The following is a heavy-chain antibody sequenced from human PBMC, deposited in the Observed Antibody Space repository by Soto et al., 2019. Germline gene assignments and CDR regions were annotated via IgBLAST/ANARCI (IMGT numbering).Heavy chain of an antibody. V-gene: IGHV1-18*01. Sequence: ASVKVSCKGSVFTFSSYSISWGRHAPGQRRERMGGINAGNSNTKNSHKIQGLDTLTRDTHARTAHTELRRLRSANTAAYYCARDDRVVPRRVIDYWGQGTLVTVSS. CDR3: ARDDRVVPRRVIDY. J-gene: IGHJ4*02. CDR1: VFTFSSYS. CDR2: INAGNSNT. D-gene: IGHD2-2*01.